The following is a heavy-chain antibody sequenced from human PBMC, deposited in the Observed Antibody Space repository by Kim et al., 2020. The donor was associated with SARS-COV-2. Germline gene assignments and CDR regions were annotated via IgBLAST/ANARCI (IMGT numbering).Heavy chain of an antibody. Sequence: SETLSLTCTVSGGSISSSSYYWGWIRQPPGKGLEWIGSIYYSGSTYYNPSLKSRVTISVDTSKNQFSLKLSSVTAADTAVYYCARHRPAGPFDYWGQGTLVTVSS. CDR3: ARHRPAGPFDY. D-gene: IGHD1-1*01. V-gene: IGHV4-39*01. J-gene: IGHJ4*02. CDR2: IYYSGST. CDR1: GGSISSSSYY.